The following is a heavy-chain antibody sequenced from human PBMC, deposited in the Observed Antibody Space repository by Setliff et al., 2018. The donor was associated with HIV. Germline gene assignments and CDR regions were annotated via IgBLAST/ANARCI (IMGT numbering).Heavy chain of an antibody. CDR3: ARDYRTTDILSSGYMDV. D-gene: IGHD3-9*01. V-gene: IGHV1-2*06. Sequence: ASVKVSCKASGYTFTGYYIHWVRQAPGQGLQWMGRIDPNIGSTNYAQNFQGRATMTRDTSVNTAFMELSNLRSDDTAVYYCARDYRTTDILSSGYMDVWGKGTTVTVSS. CDR2: IDPNIGST. CDR1: GYTFTGYY. J-gene: IGHJ6*03.